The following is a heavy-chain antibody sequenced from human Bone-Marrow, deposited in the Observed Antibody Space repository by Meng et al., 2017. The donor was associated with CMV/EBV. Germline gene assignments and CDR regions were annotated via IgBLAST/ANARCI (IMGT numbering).Heavy chain of an antibody. J-gene: IGHJ4*02. CDR2: IRYDGSNK. CDR3: AKDEWEWEPLKGPPFDY. D-gene: IGHD1-26*01. V-gene: IGHV3-30*02. CDR1: GFTFSSYG. Sequence: GESLKISCEASGFTFSSYGMHWVRQAPGKGLEWVAFIRYDGSNKYYADSVEGRFTISRDNSKNTLYLQMNSLRAEDTAVDNCAKDEWEWEPLKGPPFDYWGQGTLVTVSS.